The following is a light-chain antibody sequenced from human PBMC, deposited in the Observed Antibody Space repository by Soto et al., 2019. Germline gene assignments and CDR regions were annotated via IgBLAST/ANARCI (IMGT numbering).Light chain of an antibody. CDR2: GAS. J-gene: IGKJ2*01. V-gene: IGKV3-15*01. CDR1: QSVSSN. Sequence: EIVMTRSPATLSVSPGERATLSCRASQSVSSNLAWYQQKPGQAPRLLIYGASTRATGIPARFSGSGSGTEFTLTISSLQSEDFAVYYCQQYNNWPPPFGQGTKLEIK. CDR3: QQYNNWPPP.